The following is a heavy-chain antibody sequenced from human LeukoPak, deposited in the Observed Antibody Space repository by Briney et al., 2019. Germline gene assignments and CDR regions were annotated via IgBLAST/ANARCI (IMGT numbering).Heavy chain of an antibody. D-gene: IGHD6-19*01. J-gene: IGHJ6*02. CDR3: ARSVAGTKVWLYYYYGMDV. Sequence: PGGSLRLSCVASGFTFSSYWMHWVRQAPGKGLVWVARINSDGSSTDNADSVKGRFTISRDNSKNTLYLQMNSLRAEDTAVYYCARSVAGTKVWLYYYYGMDVWGQGTTVTVSS. V-gene: IGHV3-74*01. CDR2: INSDGSST. CDR1: GFTFSSYW.